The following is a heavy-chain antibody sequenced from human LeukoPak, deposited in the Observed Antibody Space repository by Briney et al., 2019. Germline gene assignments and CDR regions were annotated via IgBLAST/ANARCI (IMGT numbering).Heavy chain of an antibody. D-gene: IGHD3-10*01. J-gene: IGHJ4*02. V-gene: IGHV1-8*03. CDR2: MNPNSGNT. Sequence: GASVKVSCKASGYTFTSYDINWVRQATGQGLEWMGWMNPNSGNTGYAQKFQGRVTITRNTSISTAYMELSSLRSEDTAVYYCARGAGDYYGSGIHFDYWGQGTLVTVSS. CDR1: GYTFTSYD. CDR3: ARGAGDYYGSGIHFDY.